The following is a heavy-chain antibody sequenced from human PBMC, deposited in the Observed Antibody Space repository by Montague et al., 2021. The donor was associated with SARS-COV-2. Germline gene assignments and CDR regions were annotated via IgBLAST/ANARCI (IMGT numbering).Heavy chain of an antibody. D-gene: IGHD3-16*02. J-gene: IGHJ3*02. CDR1: GFTFSNYV. Sequence: SLRLSCAASGFTFSNYVMNWVRQAPGKGPEWISYISTSAYTTSYAGSVKGRFTISRDNGKNSLYLQMNSLRVEVTAVYYCTRDYRSIVGDGLDIWGQGTKVTVSS. CDR2: ISTSAYTT. CDR3: TRDYRSIVGDGLDI. V-gene: IGHV3-48*03.